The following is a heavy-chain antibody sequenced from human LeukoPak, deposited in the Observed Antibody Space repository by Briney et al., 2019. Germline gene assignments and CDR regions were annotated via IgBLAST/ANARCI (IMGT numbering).Heavy chain of an antibody. CDR2: IYYSGST. Sequence: SETLSLTCTVSGGSISSYYWSWIRQPPGKGLEWIGYIYYSGSTNYNPSLKSRVTISVDTSKNQFSLKLSSVTAADTAVYYCARDLGGSSSWYRYYGMDVWGQGTTVTVSS. CDR3: ARDLGGSSSWYRYYGMDV. J-gene: IGHJ6*02. CDR1: GGSISSYY. V-gene: IGHV4-59*01. D-gene: IGHD6-13*01.